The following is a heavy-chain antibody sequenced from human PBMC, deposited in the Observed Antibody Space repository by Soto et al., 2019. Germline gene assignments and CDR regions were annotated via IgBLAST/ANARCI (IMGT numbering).Heavy chain of an antibody. CDR2: VYSTGGT. V-gene: IGHV4-59*08. CDR3: VGRWLGKLHGVVEV. J-gene: IGHJ6*02. CDR1: SGPSSSHN. D-gene: IGHD3-10*01. Sequence: QVQLQQSGPGLVKPSETLSLTCSVSSGPSSSHNWGWIRQPPGRGLEWIGYVYSTGGTSYNPSLRSRVTISADTATDPISLTLSSVTAADTAVYYCVGRWLGKLHGVVEVWGQGTKVRVSS.